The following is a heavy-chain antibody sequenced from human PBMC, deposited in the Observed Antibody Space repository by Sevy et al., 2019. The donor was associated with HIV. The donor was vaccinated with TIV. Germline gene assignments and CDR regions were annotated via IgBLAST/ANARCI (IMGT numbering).Heavy chain of an antibody. V-gene: IGHV3-15*01. Sequence: GGSLRLSCAASGFTFSNAWMSWVRQAPGKGLEWVGRIKSQTDGGTTDYAAPVKGRFTISRDDSKNTLYLQMNSLKTEDTAVYYCTTEPVTLFGVVISSIFDYWGQGTLVTVSS. CDR2: IKSQTDGGTT. D-gene: IGHD3-3*01. J-gene: IGHJ4*02. CDR3: TTEPVTLFGVVISSIFDY. CDR1: GFTFSNAW.